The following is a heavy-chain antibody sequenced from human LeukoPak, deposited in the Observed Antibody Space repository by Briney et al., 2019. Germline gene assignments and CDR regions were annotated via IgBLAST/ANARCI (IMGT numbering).Heavy chain of an antibody. J-gene: IGHJ4*02. Sequence: SETLSLTCTVSGYSISSGYYWGWIRQPPGKGLEWIGSIYHSGSTYYNPSLKSRVTISVDTSKNQFSLKLSSVTAADTAVYYCARVGATMSLPYYWGQGTLVTVSS. CDR2: IYHSGST. CDR1: GYSISSGYY. V-gene: IGHV4-38-2*02. D-gene: IGHD1-26*01. CDR3: ARVGATMSLPYY.